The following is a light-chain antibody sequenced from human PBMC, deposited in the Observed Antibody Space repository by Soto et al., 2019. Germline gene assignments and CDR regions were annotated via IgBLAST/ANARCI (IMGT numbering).Light chain of an antibody. V-gene: IGLV8-61*01. CDR1: SGSVSSRYY. Sequence: QTVVTQEASLSVSPGGTVTLTCGLTSGSVSSRYYPSWYRQDPGQSPRTLIYSGDIRSSGVPDRFSGSILGSKAALTITGPQADDESVYYCVLYMKGDIRVFGGGTQLTV. J-gene: IGLJ2*01. CDR2: SGD. CDR3: VLYMKGDIRV.